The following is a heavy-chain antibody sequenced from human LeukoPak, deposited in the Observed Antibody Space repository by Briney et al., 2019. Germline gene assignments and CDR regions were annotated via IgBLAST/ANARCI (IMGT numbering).Heavy chain of an antibody. CDR2: IYYSGST. D-gene: IGHD3-9*01. J-gene: IGHJ3*02. CDR3: ARDRADDRDDAFDI. V-gene: IGHV4-30-4*08. CDR1: GGSISSGDYY. Sequence: SQTLSLTCTVSGGSISSGDYYWSWIRQPPGKGLEWIGYIYYSGSTYYNPSLKSRVTISVDTSKNQFSLKLSSVTAADTAAYYCARDRADDRDDAFDIWGQGTMVTVSS.